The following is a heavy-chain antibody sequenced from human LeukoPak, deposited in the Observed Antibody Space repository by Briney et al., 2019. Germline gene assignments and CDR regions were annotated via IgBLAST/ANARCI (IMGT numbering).Heavy chain of an antibody. CDR3: ARDPSLVVPAAWICDY. V-gene: IGHV1-18*01. Sequence: ASVKVSCKASGYTFSSYGISWVRQAPGQGLEWMGWISAYNGSTNYAQKLQGRVTMTTDTSTSTAYMELRSLRSDDTAVYYCARDPSLVVPAAWICDYWGQGTLVTVSS. J-gene: IGHJ4*02. CDR1: GYTFSSYG. CDR2: ISAYNGST. D-gene: IGHD2-2*01.